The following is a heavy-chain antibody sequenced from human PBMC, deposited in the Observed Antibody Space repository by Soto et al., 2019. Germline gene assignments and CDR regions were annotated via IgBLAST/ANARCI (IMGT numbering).Heavy chain of an antibody. CDR2: IYYSGST. D-gene: IGHD6-13*01. V-gene: IGHV4-39*01. CDR3: ASQSPLSSSWYSDYYYGMDV. J-gene: IGHJ6*02. CDR1: GGSISSSSYY. Sequence: QLQLQESDPGLVKPSETLSLTCTVSGGSISSSSYYWGWIRQPPGKGLEWIGSIYYSGSTYYNPSLKSRVTISVDTSKNQFSLKLSSVTAADTAVYYCASQSPLSSSWYSDYYYGMDVWGQGTTVTVSS.